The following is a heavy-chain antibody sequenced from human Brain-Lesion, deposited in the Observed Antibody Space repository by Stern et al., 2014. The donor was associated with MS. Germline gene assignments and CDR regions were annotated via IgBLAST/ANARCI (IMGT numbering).Heavy chain of an antibody. CDR1: GGSISSSSYY. V-gene: IGHV4-39*01. D-gene: IGHD3-10*01. J-gene: IGHJ4*02. CDR2: IYYRGST. CDR3: AKLWLGELPESPFDY. Sequence: VQLLESGPGLVKPSETLSLTCTVSGGSISSSSYYWGWIRQPPGKGLEWIGSIYYRGSTYYNPSLKSRVTISMDTSKNQFSPRMSSVTAADTAVYFCAKLWLGELPESPFDYWGQGTLVTVSS.